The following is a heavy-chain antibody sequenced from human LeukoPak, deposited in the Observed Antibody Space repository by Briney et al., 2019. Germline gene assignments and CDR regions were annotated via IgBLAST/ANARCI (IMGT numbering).Heavy chain of an antibody. Sequence: PSETLSLTCAVYGGSFSGYYWSWIRQPPGKGLEWIGETNHSGSTNYNPSLKSRVTISVDTSKNQFSLKLSSVTAADTAVYYCALSSSWYNAYYYYGMDVWGQGTTVTVSS. CDR3: ALSSSWYNAYYYYGMDV. V-gene: IGHV4-34*01. D-gene: IGHD6-13*01. CDR1: GGSFSGYY. CDR2: TNHSGST. J-gene: IGHJ6*02.